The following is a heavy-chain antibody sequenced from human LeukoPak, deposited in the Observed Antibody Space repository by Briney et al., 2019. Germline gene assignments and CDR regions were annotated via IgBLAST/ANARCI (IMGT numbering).Heavy chain of an antibody. J-gene: IGHJ4*02. CDR3: VKPANGLVSYFDY. CDR2: ISSNGGST. CDR1: GFTFSSYA. Sequence: PGGSLRLSCSASGFTFSSYAMHWVRQAPGKRLEYVSAISSNGGSTYYADSVKGRFTISRDNSKNTLYLQMSSLRAEDTAVYYCVKPANGLVSYFDYWGQGTLVTVSS. V-gene: IGHV3-64D*09. D-gene: IGHD3/OR15-3a*01.